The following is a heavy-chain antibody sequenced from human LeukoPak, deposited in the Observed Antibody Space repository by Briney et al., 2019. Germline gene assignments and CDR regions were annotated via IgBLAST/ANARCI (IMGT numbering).Heavy chain of an antibody. CDR3: APGTDSITIFGGSPPP. D-gene: IGHD3-3*01. CDR2: IYHSGST. J-gene: IGHJ5*02. V-gene: IGHV4-39*07. CDR1: GGSISSSSYY. Sequence: PSETLSLTCTVSGGSISSSSYYWGWIRQPPGKGLEWIGEIYHSGSTNYNPSLKSRVTISVDKSKNQFSLKLSSVTAADTAVYYCAPGTDSITIFGGSPPPWGQGTLVTVSS.